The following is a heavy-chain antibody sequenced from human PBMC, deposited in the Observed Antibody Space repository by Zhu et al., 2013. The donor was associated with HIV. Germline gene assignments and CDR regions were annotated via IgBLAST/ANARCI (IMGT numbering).Heavy chain of an antibody. D-gene: IGHD5-18*01. CDR3: ARGWLWLRGHTTRFDP. J-gene: IGHJ5*02. V-gene: IGHV1-69*04. Sequence: QVHLVQSGAEVKKPGSSVKVSCKASGGTFSNYVISWVRQAPGQGLEWMGWILPDHDIVDYAQKFQGRVTITAEESTATANMELSSLRSEDTAVYYCARGWLWLRGHTTRFDPWGQGTLVTVSS. CDR1: GGTFSNYV. CDR2: ILPDHDIV.